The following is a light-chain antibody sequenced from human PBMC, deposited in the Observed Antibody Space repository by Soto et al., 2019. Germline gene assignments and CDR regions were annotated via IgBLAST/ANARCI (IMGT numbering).Light chain of an antibody. Sequence: DIQLTQSPSYVSASVGDRVTISCRATQSVNTALAWYHHKPGEAPRLLLFASSSLQRGVPSRFRGSRSGTDFTLTISHQQAEDVAIYFCQQANSLPYTFGQGTKLDIK. CDR3: QQANSLPYT. J-gene: IGKJ2*01. CDR1: QSVNTA. CDR2: ASS. V-gene: IGKV1-12*01.